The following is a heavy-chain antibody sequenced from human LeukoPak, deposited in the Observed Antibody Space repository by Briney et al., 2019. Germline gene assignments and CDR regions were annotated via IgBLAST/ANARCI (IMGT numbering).Heavy chain of an antibody. CDR3: ARGADGVSSNSRGWFDP. V-gene: IGHV3-23*01. J-gene: IGHJ5*02. CDR2: ISGSGDGT. CDR1: GFTFSSYG. Sequence: GGSLRLSCVASGFTFSSYGMSWVRQAPGKGLEWVSAISGSGDGTYYADSVKGRFTISRDNAKNSLCLQMNSLRAEDTAVYSCARGADGVSSNSRGWFDPWGQGTLVTVSA. D-gene: IGHD2-15*01.